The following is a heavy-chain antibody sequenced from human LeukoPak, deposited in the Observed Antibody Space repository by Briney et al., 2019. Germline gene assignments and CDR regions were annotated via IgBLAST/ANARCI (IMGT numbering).Heavy chain of an antibody. CDR3: TTRGTTVTTSRFDY. J-gene: IGHJ4*02. D-gene: IGHD4-17*01. Sequence: GGSLRLSCAASGFTFSSYALSWVRQAPGKGLEWVGRIKSKTDGGTTDHAAPVKGRFTISRDDSKNTLYLQMNSLKSEDTAVYYCTTRGTTVTTSRFDYWGQGTLVTVSS. CDR1: GFTFSSYA. V-gene: IGHV3-15*01. CDR2: IKSKTDGGTT.